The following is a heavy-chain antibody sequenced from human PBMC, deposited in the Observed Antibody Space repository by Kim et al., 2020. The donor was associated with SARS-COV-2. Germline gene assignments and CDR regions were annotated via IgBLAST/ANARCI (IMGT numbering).Heavy chain of an antibody. Sequence: GGSLRLSCAASGFTFSSYGMHCVRQAPGKGLEWVAVISYDGSNKYYADSVKGRFTISRDNSKNTLYLQMNSLRAEDTAVYYCAKGQPDYYYGMDVWGQGTTVTVSS. D-gene: IGHD6-13*01. CDR2: ISYDGSNK. CDR1: GFTFSSYG. CDR3: AKGQPDYYYGMDV. J-gene: IGHJ6*02. V-gene: IGHV3-30*18.